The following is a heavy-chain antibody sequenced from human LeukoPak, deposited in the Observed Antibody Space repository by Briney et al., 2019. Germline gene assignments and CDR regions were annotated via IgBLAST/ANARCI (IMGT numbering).Heavy chain of an antibody. Sequence: GGSLRLSCAASGFTFSSYAMSWVRQAPGKGLEWVSAISGSGGSTYYADSVKGRFTISRDNSKNTLYLQMDSLRAEDTAVYYCAKDHGYSSGWHDYWGQGTLVTVSS. CDR2: ISGSGGST. V-gene: IGHV3-23*01. CDR3: AKDHGYSSGWHDY. CDR1: GFTFSSYA. J-gene: IGHJ4*02. D-gene: IGHD6-19*01.